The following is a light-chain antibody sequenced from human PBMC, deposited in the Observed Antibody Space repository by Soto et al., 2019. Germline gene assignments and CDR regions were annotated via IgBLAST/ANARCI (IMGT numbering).Light chain of an antibody. CDR1: SSNIGSNY. J-gene: IGLJ3*02. CDR3: ATWDDNLSAWV. Sequence: QSELTQPPSASGTPGQRVTISCSGSSSNIGSNYVYWYDQLPGTAPKLLIFMNTQRPSGVPDRFSGSRSGTSASLAISGLRPEDEADYYCATWDDNLSAWVFGGGTKVTVL. V-gene: IGLV1-47*01. CDR2: MNT.